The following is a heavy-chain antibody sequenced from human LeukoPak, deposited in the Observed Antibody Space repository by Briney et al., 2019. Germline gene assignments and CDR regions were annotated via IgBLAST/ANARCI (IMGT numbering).Heavy chain of an antibody. D-gene: IGHD6-19*01. CDR3: AKSSAGIAVAGDFDY. CDR1: GFTFSSYA. Sequence: PGGSLRLSCAASGFTFSSYAMSWVRQAPGKGLEWVSAISCSGGSTYYADSVKGRFTISRDNSKNTLYLQMNSLRAEDTAVYYCAKSSAGIAVAGDFDYWGQGTLVTVSS. V-gene: IGHV3-23*01. J-gene: IGHJ4*02. CDR2: ISCSGGST.